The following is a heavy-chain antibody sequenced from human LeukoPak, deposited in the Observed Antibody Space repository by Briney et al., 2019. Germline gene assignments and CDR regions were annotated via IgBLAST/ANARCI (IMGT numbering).Heavy chain of an antibody. CDR3: ATGSSSPMPDHYYGMDV. V-gene: IGHV4-59*01. CDR2: IYYSGST. J-gene: IGHJ6*02. Sequence: SETLSLTCTVSGGSISSYYWSWIRQPPGKGLEWIGYIYYSGSTNYNPSLKSRVTISADTSKNQFSLKLSSVTAADTAVYYCATGSSSPMPDHYYGMDVWGQGTTVTVSS. CDR1: GGSISSYY. D-gene: IGHD6-6*01.